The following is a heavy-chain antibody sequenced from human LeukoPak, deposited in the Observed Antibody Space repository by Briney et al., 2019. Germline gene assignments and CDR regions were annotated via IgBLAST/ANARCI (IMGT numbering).Heavy chain of an antibody. CDR3: TRAPPGLRSGMGIDY. D-gene: IGHD4-17*01. Sequence: GASVKVSCKASGYTFTGYYMHWVRQAPGQGLEWMGWISAYNGNTNYAQKLQGRVTMTTDTSTSTAYMELRSLRSDDTAVYYCTRAPPGLRSGMGIDYWGQGTLVTVSS. V-gene: IGHV1-18*04. J-gene: IGHJ4*02. CDR2: ISAYNGNT. CDR1: GYTFTGYY.